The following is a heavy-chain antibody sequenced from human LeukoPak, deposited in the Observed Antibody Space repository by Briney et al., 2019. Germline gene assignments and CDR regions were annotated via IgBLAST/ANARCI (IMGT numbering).Heavy chain of an antibody. J-gene: IGHJ6*03. CDR2: ISGSGGST. D-gene: IGHD1-26*01. CDR3: AKEVAGYSGSFVYYYMDV. CDR1: GFTFSSYG. Sequence: SGGTLRLSCAASGFTFSSYGMSWVRQAPGKGLEWVSAISGSGGSTYYADSVKGRFTISRDNSKNTLYLQMNSLRAEDTAVYYCAKEVAGYSGSFVYYYMDVWGKGTTVTISS. V-gene: IGHV3-23*01.